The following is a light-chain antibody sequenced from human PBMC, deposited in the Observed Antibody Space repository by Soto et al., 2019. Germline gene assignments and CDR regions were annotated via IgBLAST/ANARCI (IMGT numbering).Light chain of an antibody. Sequence: QSALTQPASVSGSPGQSITISCTGTSSDVGGYKFVSWYQQHPGKAPKLMIYEVSNRPSGVSSRFSGSKSGNTASLTISGLQAEEEDDYYCGSYTGSIYVFGPGTKVTVL. CDR2: EVS. J-gene: IGLJ1*01. CDR1: SSDVGGYKF. CDR3: GSYTGSIYV. V-gene: IGLV2-14*01.